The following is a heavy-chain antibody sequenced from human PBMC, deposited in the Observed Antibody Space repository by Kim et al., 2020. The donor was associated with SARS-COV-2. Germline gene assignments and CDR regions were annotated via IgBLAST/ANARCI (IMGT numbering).Heavy chain of an antibody. CDR2: IYHSGST. Sequence: SETLSLTCAVSGGSISSSNWWSWVRQPPGKGLEWIGEIYHSGSTNYNPSLTSRVTISVDKSKNQFSLKLSSVTAADTAVYYCARLGINDAFDIWGQGTMVTVSS. CDR3: ARLGINDAFDI. V-gene: IGHV4-4*02. D-gene: IGHD2-15*01. CDR1: GGSISSSNW. J-gene: IGHJ3*02.